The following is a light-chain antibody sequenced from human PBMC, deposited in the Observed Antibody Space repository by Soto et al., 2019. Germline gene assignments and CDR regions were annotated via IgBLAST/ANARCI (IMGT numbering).Light chain of an antibody. CDR1: SSDVGGYNY. CDR2: DVS. Sequence: QSVLTQPRSVSGSPGQSVTISCTGTSSDVGGYNYVSWYQQHPGKAPKLMIYDVSKRPSGVPDRFSGSKSGNTASLTISGLQAEDQADYYCCSYAGSYTPYDFGPGTKVTVL. J-gene: IGLJ1*01. V-gene: IGLV2-11*01. CDR3: CSYAGSYTPYD.